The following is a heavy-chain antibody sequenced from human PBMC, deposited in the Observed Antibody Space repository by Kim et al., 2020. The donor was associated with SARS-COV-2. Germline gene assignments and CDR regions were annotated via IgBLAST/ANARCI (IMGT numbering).Heavy chain of an antibody. D-gene: IGHD2-15*01. J-gene: IGHJ6*02. CDR1: GFTVSSNY. CDR3: ARDLVVGGMDV. V-gene: IGHV3-53*04. CDR2: IYSGGSA. Sequence: GGSLRLSCAASGFTVSSNYMSWVRLAPGKGLEWVSIIYSGGSAFYTAYVKGRFTISRHNSKNTLYLQLNSLRAEDRAVYYCARDLVVGGMDVWGQSTTVTVSS.